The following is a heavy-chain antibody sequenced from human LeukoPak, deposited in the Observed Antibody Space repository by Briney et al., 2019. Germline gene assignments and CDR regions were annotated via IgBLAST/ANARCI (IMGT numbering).Heavy chain of an antibody. J-gene: IGHJ3*02. CDR1: GYTFTSYG. Sequence: GASVKVSCKASGYTFTSYGISWVRQAPGQGLEWMGWISAYNGNTNYAQKLQGRVTMTTDTSTSTAYMELRSLRSDDTAVYYCARDHPLTIFGVEKNLDAFDIWGQGTMVTVSS. D-gene: IGHD3-3*01. CDR2: ISAYNGNT. CDR3: ARDHPLTIFGVEKNLDAFDI. V-gene: IGHV1-18*01.